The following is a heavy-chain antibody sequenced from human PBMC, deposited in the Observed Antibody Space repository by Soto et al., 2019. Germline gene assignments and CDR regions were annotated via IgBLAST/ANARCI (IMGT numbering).Heavy chain of an antibody. V-gene: IGHV3-21*01. Sequence: EVQLVESGGGLVKPGGSLRLSCAASGFTFSSYSMNWVRQAPGKGLEWVSSISSSSSYIYYADSVKGRFTISRDNAKNSLYLQMNSLRAEDMAVYCCARARQKDIVVVPAALVGYWGQGTLVTVSS. CDR1: GFTFSSYS. D-gene: IGHD2-2*01. J-gene: IGHJ4*02. CDR2: ISSSSSYI. CDR3: ARARQKDIVVVPAALVGY.